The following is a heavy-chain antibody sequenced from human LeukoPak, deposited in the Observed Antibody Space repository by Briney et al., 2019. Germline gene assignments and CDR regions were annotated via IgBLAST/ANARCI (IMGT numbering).Heavy chain of an antibody. CDR2: INSDGSWT. CDR3: ARGGGLDV. D-gene: IGHD3-16*01. V-gene: IGHV3-74*01. Sequence: GGSLRLSCAASGNYWMHWVRQAPGKGLVWVSHINSDGSWTSYADSVKGRFTISRDNAKNSLYLQMSNLRAEDTAVYFCARGGGLDVWGQGATVTVSS. CDR1: GNYW. J-gene: IGHJ6*02.